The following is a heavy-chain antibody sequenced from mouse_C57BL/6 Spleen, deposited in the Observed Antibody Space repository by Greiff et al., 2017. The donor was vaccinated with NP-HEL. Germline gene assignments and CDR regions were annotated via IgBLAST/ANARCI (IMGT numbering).Heavy chain of an antibody. Sequence: QVQLQQSGAELVRPGASVKLSCKASGYTFTDYYINWVKQRPGQGLEWIARIYPGSGNTYYNEKFKGKATLTAEKSSSTAYMQLSSLTSEDSAVYFCARSGYAFDYWGQGTTLTVSS. D-gene: IGHD1-2*01. CDR1: GYTFTDYY. CDR2: IYPGSGNT. CDR3: ARSGYAFDY. V-gene: IGHV1-76*01. J-gene: IGHJ2*01.